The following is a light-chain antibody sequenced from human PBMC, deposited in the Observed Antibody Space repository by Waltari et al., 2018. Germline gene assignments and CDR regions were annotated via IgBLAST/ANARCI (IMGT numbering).Light chain of an antibody. J-gene: IGKJ2*01. Sequence: DIQMTQSPSSLSASVGDRVTITCQASHDISNYLNWYQQKAGKAPKLLIYDASNLETGVPSRFSGSGSGTDFSFTISSLQPEDIATYYCQQFDNLVYTFGQGTKLEIK. CDR3: QQFDNLVYT. CDR2: DAS. CDR1: HDISNY. V-gene: IGKV1-33*01.